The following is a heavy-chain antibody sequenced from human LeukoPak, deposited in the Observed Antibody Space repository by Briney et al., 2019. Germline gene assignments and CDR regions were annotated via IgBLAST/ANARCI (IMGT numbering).Heavy chain of an antibody. Sequence: GGSLRLSCAASGFPFSTYEMNWVRQAPGKGLEWVSYMSSSGSTIYYADSVKGRFTISRDNAKNSLYLQMNSLRVEDTALYYCARAGSTSFYYYYYYMDVWGKGTTVTVSS. CDR3: ARAGSTSFYYYYYYMDV. CDR1: GFPFSTYE. J-gene: IGHJ6*03. V-gene: IGHV3-48*03. D-gene: IGHD2-2*01. CDR2: MSSSGSTI.